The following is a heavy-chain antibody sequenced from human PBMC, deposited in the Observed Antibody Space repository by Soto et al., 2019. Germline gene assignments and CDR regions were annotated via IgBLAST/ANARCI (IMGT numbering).Heavy chain of an antibody. Sequence: SQTLSLTCAISGDSVSSNSAAWNWIRQSPSRGLEWLGRTYYRSKWYNDYAVSVKSRITINPDTSKNQFSLQLNSVTPEDTAVDYCARDTSLAVAGRNYYLGYWGQGTLVTVSS. CDR1: GDSVSSNSAA. V-gene: IGHV6-1*01. CDR2: TYYRSKWYN. D-gene: IGHD6-19*01. CDR3: ARDTSLAVAGRNYYLGY. J-gene: IGHJ4*02.